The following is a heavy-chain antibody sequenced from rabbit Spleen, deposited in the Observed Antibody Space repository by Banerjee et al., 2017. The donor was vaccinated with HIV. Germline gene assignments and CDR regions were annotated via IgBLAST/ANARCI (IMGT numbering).Heavy chain of an antibody. CDR3: ARDISSSFSSYGMDL. V-gene: IGHV1S40*01. Sequence: QSLEESGGDLVKPGASLVVTCTASGLDFSSSYWICWVRQSPGKGLEWIACIDVSGGGRVYYASWAKGRFTISRTSSTTVALQMTSLTAADTATYFCARDISSSFSSYGMDLWGPGTLVTVS. J-gene: IGHJ6*01. CDR1: GLDFSSSYW. CDR2: IDVSGGGRV. D-gene: IGHD1-1*01.